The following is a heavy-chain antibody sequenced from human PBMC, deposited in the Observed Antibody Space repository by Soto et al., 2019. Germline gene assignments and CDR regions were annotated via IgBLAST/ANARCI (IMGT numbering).Heavy chain of an antibody. V-gene: IGHV4-39*02. CDR1: GGSINSNNYY. Sequence: SETLSLTCTVSGGSINSNNYYWAWIRQPPGKGLAWIASIYYDGSTYYNPSLKSRVSISVDTSKNHFSLKLSSATAADTAVYYCAKVVVAATRHTEFDSWRQGTLVTVSS. D-gene: IGHD2-15*01. J-gene: IGHJ4*02. CDR2: IYYDGST. CDR3: AKVVVAATRHTEFDS.